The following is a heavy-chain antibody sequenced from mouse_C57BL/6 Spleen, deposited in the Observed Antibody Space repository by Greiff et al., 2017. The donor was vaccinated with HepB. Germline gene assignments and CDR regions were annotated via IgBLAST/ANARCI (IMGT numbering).Heavy chain of an antibody. CDR1: GYAFTNYL. Sequence: QVQLQQSGAELVRPGPSVKVSCKASGYAFTNYLIEWVKQRPGQGLEWIGVINPGSGGTNYNEKFKGKATLTADKSSSTAYMQLSSLTSEDSAVYFCARAFTTVVPDYFDYWGQGTTLTVSS. CDR3: ARAFTTVVPDYFDY. J-gene: IGHJ2*01. CDR2: INPGSGGT. D-gene: IGHD1-1*01. V-gene: IGHV1-54*01.